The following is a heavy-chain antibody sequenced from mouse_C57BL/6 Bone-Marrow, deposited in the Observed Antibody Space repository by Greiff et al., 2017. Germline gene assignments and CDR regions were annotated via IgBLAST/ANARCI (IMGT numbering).Heavy chain of an antibody. Sequence: VQLQQSGAELVRPGASVKLSCTASGFNIKDDYMHWVKQRPEQGLEWIGWIDPENGDTEYASKFQGKATITADTSSNTAYLQLSSLTSEDTAVYYCNTELRYWYFDVWGTGTTVTVSS. V-gene: IGHV14-4*01. CDR3: NTELRYWYFDV. J-gene: IGHJ1*03. D-gene: IGHD1-1*01. CDR2: IDPENGDT. CDR1: GFNIKDDY.